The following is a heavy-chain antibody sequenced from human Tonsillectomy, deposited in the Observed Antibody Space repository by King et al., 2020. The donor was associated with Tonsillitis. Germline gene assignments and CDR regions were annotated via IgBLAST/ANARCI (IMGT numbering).Heavy chain of an antibody. Sequence: VQLLESGGGLVQPGGSLRLSCAASGFTFSDVWMTWARQAPGKGLEGVGRIKRQSEGVTTDYAAPVKGRLTISRDDSKNTVYLQMSSLKIEDTAIYYCGVGLGRTNGDYWGQGTLVTVSS. V-gene: IGHV3-15*01. CDR1: GFTFSDVW. J-gene: IGHJ4*02. CDR3: GVGLGRTNGDY. D-gene: IGHD2-8*01. CDR2: IKRQSEGVTT.